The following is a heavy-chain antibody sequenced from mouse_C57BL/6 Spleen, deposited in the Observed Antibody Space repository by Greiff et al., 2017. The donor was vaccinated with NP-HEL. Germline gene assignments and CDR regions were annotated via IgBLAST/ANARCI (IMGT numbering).Heavy chain of an antibody. CDR2: INYDGSST. V-gene: IGHV5-16*01. CDR1: GFTFSDYY. CDR3: ARDIDYSNGYFDV. D-gene: IGHD2-5*01. J-gene: IGHJ1*03. Sequence: EVQVVESEGGLVQPGSSMKLSCTASGFTFSDYYMAWVRQVPEKGLEWVANINYDGSSTYYLDSLKSRFIISRDNAKNILYLQMSSLKSEDTATYYCARDIDYSNGYFDVWGTGTTVTVSS.